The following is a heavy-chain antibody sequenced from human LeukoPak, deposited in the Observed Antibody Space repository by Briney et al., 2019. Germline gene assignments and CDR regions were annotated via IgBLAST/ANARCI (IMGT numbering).Heavy chain of an antibody. J-gene: IGHJ4*02. CDR1: GFTFSNAW. V-gene: IGHV3-15*07. Sequence: GGSLRLSCAASGFTFSNAWMNWVRQAPGKGLEWAGRIKSKTDGGTTDYAAPVKGRFTISRDDSKNTLYLQMNSLKTEDTAVYYCVREVVAASYYFDYWGQGTLVTVSS. D-gene: IGHD2-15*01. CDR2: IKSKTDGGTT. CDR3: VREVVAASYYFDY.